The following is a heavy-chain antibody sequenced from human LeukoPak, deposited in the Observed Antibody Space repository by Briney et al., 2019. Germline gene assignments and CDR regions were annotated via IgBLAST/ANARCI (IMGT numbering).Heavy chain of an antibody. Sequence: GGSLRLSCAASGFTFSSYWMSWVRQAPGKGLEWVANIKQDGSEKYYVDSVKGRFTISRDNANNSLYLQMNGLRAEDTAVYYCVRDPPNYYDSSGYDDYWGHGTLVAVSS. CDR1: GFTFSSYW. D-gene: IGHD3-22*01. J-gene: IGHJ4*01. V-gene: IGHV3-7*01. CDR2: IKQDGSEK. CDR3: VRDPPNYYDSSGYDDY.